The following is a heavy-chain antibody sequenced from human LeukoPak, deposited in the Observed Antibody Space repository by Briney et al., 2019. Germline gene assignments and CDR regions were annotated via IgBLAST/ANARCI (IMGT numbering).Heavy chain of an antibody. CDR3: LLYTRGWFETNF. Sequence: GGSLRLSCAASGFIFSDAYMSWVGQAPGKGLEWVGRIKSKTDAGTTDYAAPVKGRFTIPIDDSKNTLYLQMNSLKTEDTALYYCLLYTRGWFETNFWGQGTLVTVSS. CDR1: GFIFSDAY. CDR2: IKSKTDAGTT. V-gene: IGHV3-15*01. J-gene: IGHJ4*02. D-gene: IGHD3-10*01.